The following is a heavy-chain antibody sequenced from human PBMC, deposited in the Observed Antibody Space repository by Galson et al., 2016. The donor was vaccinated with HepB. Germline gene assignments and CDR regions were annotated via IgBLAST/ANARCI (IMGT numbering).Heavy chain of an antibody. CDR3: ARAPALAEKLDY. V-gene: IGHV3-7*01. Sequence: SLRLSCAASGFTFSSYWMSWVRQAPGKGLEWVANIKQDGSEKYYVDSVKGRFTISRDNAKNTLFLQMNGLRGEDTAIYYCARAPALAEKLDYWGPGSLVIVSS. D-gene: IGHD1-1*01. J-gene: IGHJ4*02. CDR1: GFTFSSYW. CDR2: IKQDGSEK.